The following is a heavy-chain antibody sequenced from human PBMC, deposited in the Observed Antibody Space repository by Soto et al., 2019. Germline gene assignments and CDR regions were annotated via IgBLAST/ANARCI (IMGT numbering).Heavy chain of an antibody. V-gene: IGHV4-30-4*01. CDR2: IYYSGST. CDR3: AIGRYGSGSYPAL. J-gene: IGHJ4*02. CDR1: GGSISSGDYY. D-gene: IGHD3-10*01. Sequence: QVQLQESGPGLVKPSQTLSLTCTVSGGSISSGDYYWSWIRQPPGKGLEWIGYIYYSGSTYYNPSLKSRVXXSXDXXKNQFSLKLSSVTAADTAVYYCAIGRYGSGSYPALWGQGTLVTVSS.